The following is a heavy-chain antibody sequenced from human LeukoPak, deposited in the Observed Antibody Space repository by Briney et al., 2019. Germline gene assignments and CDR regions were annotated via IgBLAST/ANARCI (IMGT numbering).Heavy chain of an antibody. CDR1: GYSISSGYY. CDR3: ARDGAVAGRYWYFDL. J-gene: IGHJ2*01. CDR2: IFHSGST. V-gene: IGHV4-38-2*02. Sequence: PSETLSLTCAVSGYSISSGYYWGWIRQPPGKGLEWIGSIFHSGSTYNNPSLRNRVTLSVDTSKNQFSLKLSSVTAADTAVYYCARDGAVAGRYWYFDLWGRGTLVTVSS. D-gene: IGHD6-19*01.